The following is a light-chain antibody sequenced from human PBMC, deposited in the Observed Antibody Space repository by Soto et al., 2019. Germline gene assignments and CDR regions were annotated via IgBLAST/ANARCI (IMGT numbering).Light chain of an antibody. CDR2: EDD. CDR3: QSYDSTNPVV. V-gene: IGLV6-57*04. J-gene: IGLJ2*01. Sequence: NFMLTQPHSVSESPGKTVTISCTRSSGSIASNYVQWYQQRPGSAPTTLIYEDDQRPSGVPDRFSGSIDSSSNSASLTISGLKTEDEADYYCQSYDSTNPVVFGGGIKLTVL. CDR1: SGSIASNY.